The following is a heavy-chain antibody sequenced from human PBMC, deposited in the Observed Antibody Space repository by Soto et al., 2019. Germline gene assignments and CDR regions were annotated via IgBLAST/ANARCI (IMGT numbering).Heavy chain of an antibody. CDR1: GFIFENFG. V-gene: IGHV3-23*01. D-gene: IGHD5-18*01. J-gene: IGHJ3*02. CDR2: LSAGGDTT. Sequence: GGSLILSCAASGFIFENFGMSWVRQAPGKGLEWVSALSAGGDTTYYADSVKGRFIISRDNSIDTLYLQMNSLTTEDTAIYYCAHPRGYGVFDAYDIWGLGAMVTVSS. CDR3: AHPRGYGVFDAYDI.